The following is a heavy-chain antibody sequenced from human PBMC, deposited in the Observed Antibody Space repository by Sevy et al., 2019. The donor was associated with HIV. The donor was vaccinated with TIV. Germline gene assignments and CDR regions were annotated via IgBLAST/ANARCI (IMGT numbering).Heavy chain of an antibody. D-gene: IGHD4-17*01. J-gene: IGHJ6*02. Sequence: SETLSLTCTVSGGSISSYYWSWIRQPAGKGLEWIGRIYTSGSTNYNPSPKSRVTMSVDTSKNQFSLKLSSVTAADTAVYYCAGGTVRYGDYTPGYYYGMDVWGQGTTVTVSS. CDR3: AGGTVRYGDYTPGYYYGMDV. CDR1: GGSISSYY. CDR2: IYTSGST. V-gene: IGHV4-4*07.